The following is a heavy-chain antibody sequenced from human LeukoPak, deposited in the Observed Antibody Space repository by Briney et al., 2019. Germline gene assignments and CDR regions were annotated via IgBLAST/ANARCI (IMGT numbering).Heavy chain of an antibody. V-gene: IGHV3-53*01. J-gene: IGHJ6*02. Sequence: PGGSLRLSCAVSGLTVSYNYMGWVRRPPGKGPELVSVIETGGTTYYADSVKGRFTLSRDNSKNTLYLQMNDLRVEDTAVYYCARDPRVLGADIVVPYGMDVWGQGTTVTVSS. CDR1: GLTVSYNY. CDR3: ARDPRVLGADIVVPYGMDV. D-gene: IGHD2-15*01. CDR2: IETGGTT.